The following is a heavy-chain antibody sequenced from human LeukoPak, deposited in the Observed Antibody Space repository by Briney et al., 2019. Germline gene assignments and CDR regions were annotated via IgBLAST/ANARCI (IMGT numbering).Heavy chain of an antibody. CDR1: GGSISSSSHY. CDR3: ARQDYGGSDY. D-gene: IGHD4-23*01. V-gene: IGHV4-39*01. CDR2: IYYSGST. J-gene: IGHJ4*02. Sequence: PSETLSLTCTVSGGSISSSSHYWGWVRQPPGKGLEWIGSIYYSGSTYYNPSLKSRVTISVDTSKNQFSLKLSSVTAADTAVYYCARQDYGGSDYWGQGTLVTVSS.